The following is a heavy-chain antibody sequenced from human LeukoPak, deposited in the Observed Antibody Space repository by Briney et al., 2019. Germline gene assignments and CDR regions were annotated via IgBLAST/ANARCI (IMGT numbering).Heavy chain of an antibody. CDR3: ASIDFGPFDY. Sequence: ASVKVSCKASGGTFSSYAISWVRQAPGQGLEWMGGLIPIFGTANYAQKFQGRVTITADESTSTAYMELSSLRSEDTAVYYCASIDFGPFDYWGQGTLVTVSS. CDR1: GGTFSSYA. J-gene: IGHJ4*02. CDR2: LIPIFGTA. V-gene: IGHV1-69*01. D-gene: IGHD3-3*01.